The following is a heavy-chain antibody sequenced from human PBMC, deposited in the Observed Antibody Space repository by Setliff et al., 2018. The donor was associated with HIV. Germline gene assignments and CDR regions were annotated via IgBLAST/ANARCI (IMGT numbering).Heavy chain of an antibody. CDR3: AHRDGYNNSYAFDI. V-gene: IGHV2-5*02. CDR2: IYWDDDK. J-gene: IGHJ3*02. Sequence: SGPTLVNPTQTLTLTCTFAGFSLSNSGVGVGWIRQPPGKALEWLALIYWDDDKRYSPSLKSRLTITKNTSKDHVVLTMTNMDPVDTPTYYCAHRDGYNNSYAFDIWGQGTMVTVSS. D-gene: IGHD5-12*01. CDR1: GFSLSNSGVG.